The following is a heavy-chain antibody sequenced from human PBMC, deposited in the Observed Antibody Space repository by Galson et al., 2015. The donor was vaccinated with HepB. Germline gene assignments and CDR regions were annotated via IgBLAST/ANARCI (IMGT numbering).Heavy chain of an antibody. Sequence: SLRLSCAASGFTFSSYGMHWVRQAPGKGLEWVAVIWYDGSNKYYADSVKGRFTISRDNSKNTLYLQMNSLRAEDTAVYYCARATLGELAPDYWGQGTLVTVSS. V-gene: IGHV3-33*01. CDR2: IWYDGSNK. J-gene: IGHJ4*02. D-gene: IGHD3-10*01. CDR3: ARATLGELAPDY. CDR1: GFTFSSYG.